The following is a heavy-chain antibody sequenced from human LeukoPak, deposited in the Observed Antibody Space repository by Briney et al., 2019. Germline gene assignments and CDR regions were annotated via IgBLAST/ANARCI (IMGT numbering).Heavy chain of an antibody. CDR1: GFTFSSYS. Sequence: GGSLRLSCAASGFTFSSYSMNWVRQAPGKGLEWVANIKQDGSEKYYVDSVKGRFTISRDNAKNSLYLQMNSLRAEDTAVYYCARVGSGDSSGYYLFYYYYYMDVWGKGTTVTISS. J-gene: IGHJ6*03. CDR2: IKQDGSEK. CDR3: ARVGSGDSSGYYLFYYYYYMDV. V-gene: IGHV3-7*01. D-gene: IGHD3-22*01.